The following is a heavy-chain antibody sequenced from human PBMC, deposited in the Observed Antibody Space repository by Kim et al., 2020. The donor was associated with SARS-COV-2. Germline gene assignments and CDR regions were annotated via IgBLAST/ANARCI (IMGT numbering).Heavy chain of an antibody. CDR3: ARVWELLFDY. D-gene: IGHD1-26*01. Sequence: NTNYAQKLQGSVTRTTDASTSTAYMELRSLRSDDTAVYYCARVWELLFDYWGQGTLVTVSS. J-gene: IGHJ4*02. V-gene: IGHV1-18*01. CDR2: NT.